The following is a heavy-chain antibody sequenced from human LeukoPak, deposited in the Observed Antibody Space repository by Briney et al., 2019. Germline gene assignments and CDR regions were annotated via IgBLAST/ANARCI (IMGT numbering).Heavy chain of an antibody. V-gene: IGHV4-39*01. Sequence: SETLSLTCIVSGGSISSSSYYWGWIRQPPGKGLEWIGSIYYSGSTYYNPSLKSRVTISVDTSKNQFSLKLSSVTAADTAVYYCAKDYDFWSGPGYWGQGTLVTVFS. CDR2: IYYSGST. CDR3: AKDYDFWSGPGY. J-gene: IGHJ4*02. CDR1: GGSISSSSYY. D-gene: IGHD3-3*01.